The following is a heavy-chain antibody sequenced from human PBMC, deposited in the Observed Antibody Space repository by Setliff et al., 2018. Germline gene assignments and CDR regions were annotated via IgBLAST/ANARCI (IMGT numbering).Heavy chain of an antibody. Sequence: SETLSLTCTVSGGSVRGYYWSWIRQPPGKGLEWIGYMYYSGDTNYSPSLKSRVTISVDTSKNQFSLELRSVTAADTAVYYCARLPPLHTPMALTFDYWGQGILVTVSS. V-gene: IGHV4-59*08. CDR2: MYYSGDT. D-gene: IGHD5-18*01. CDR1: GGSVRGYY. J-gene: IGHJ4*02. CDR3: ARLPPLHTPMALTFDY.